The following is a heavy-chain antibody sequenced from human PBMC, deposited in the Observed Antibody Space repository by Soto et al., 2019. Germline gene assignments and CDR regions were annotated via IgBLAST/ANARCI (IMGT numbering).Heavy chain of an antibody. J-gene: IGHJ6*02. CDR3: AREGAYYYGMDV. V-gene: IGHV4-61*01. CDR2: IYYSGST. CDR1: GGSLSSISYY. Sequence: SETLSLTYTVSGGSLSSISYYWSWIKQPPGKGLEWIGYIYYSGSTNYNPSLKSRVTISVDTSKNQFSLKLSSVTAADTAVYYCAREGAYYYGMDVWGQGTTVTFSS.